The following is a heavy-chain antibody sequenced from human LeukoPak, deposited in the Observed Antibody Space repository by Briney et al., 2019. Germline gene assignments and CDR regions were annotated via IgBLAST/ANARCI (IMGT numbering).Heavy chain of an antibody. Sequence: GGPLRLSCAASGFTVSTNCMTWVRQAPGKGLEWVSTIYCGSTTYYADSVMGRFTICRHNSRHTLYLQMNSLRAEDTAVYYCAKDLSPRSGPDYWGQGTLVTVPS. V-gene: IGHV3-53*04. J-gene: IGHJ4*02. CDR3: AKDLSPRSGPDY. CDR1: GFTVSTNC. CDR2: IYCGSTT. D-gene: IGHD6-19*01.